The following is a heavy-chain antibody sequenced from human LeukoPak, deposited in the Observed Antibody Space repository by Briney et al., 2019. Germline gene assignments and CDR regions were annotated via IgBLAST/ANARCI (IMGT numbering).Heavy chain of an antibody. V-gene: IGHV1-18*01. CDR1: GYTFTSYG. Sequence: ASVKVSCKASGYTFTSYGISWVRQAPGQGLEWMGWISAYNGNTNYAQKLQGRVTMTTDTSTSTAYMELRSLISDDTAVYYCARKTVGATAEDYWGQGTLVTVSS. D-gene: IGHD1-26*01. J-gene: IGHJ4*02. CDR3: ARKTVGATAEDY. CDR2: ISAYNGNT.